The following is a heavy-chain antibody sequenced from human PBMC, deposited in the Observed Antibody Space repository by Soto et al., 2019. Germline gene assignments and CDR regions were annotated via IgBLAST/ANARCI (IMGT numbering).Heavy chain of an antibody. CDR1: GGTFSSYA. CDR3: ASGYYYDSSGYYPLDVDY. CDR2: IIPIFGTA. D-gene: IGHD3-22*01. Sequence: SVKVSCKASGGTFSSYAISWVRQAPGQGLEWMGGIIPIFGTANYAQKFQGRVTITADESTSTAYMELSSLRSEDTAVYYCASGYYYDSSGYYPLDVDYWGQGTLVTVSS. J-gene: IGHJ4*02. V-gene: IGHV1-69*13.